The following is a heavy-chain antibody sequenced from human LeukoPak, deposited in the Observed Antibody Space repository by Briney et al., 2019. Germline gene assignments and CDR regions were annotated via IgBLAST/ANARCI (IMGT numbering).Heavy chain of an antibody. D-gene: IGHD3-10*01. J-gene: IGHJ4*02. V-gene: IGHV4-39*02. CDR2: IYYSGGT. CDR1: GDSINSNSYF. Sequence: SETLSLTCTVSGDSINSNSYFWGWIRQPPGTGLEWIGSIYYSGGTYYNPSLKSRVTISVDMSKNQFSLKLSSVTAADTAVYYCAREREGITMVRGVKRSDIYYFDYWGQGTLVTVSS. CDR3: AREREGITMVRGVKRSDIYYFDY.